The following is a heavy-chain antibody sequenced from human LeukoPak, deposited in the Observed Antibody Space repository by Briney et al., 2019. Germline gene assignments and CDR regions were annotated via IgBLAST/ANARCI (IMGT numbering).Heavy chain of an antibody. Sequence: PSETLSLTCTVSGGSISSSSYYWGWIRQPPGKGLEWIGSIYYSGSTYYNPSLKSLVTISVDTSKNQFSLKLSSVTAADTAVYYCASRSYYDFWGGYTNTFDYWGQGTLVTVSS. CDR3: ASRSYYDFWGGYTNTFDY. D-gene: IGHD3-3*01. J-gene: IGHJ4*02. V-gene: IGHV4-39*01. CDR2: IYYSGST. CDR1: GGSISSSSYY.